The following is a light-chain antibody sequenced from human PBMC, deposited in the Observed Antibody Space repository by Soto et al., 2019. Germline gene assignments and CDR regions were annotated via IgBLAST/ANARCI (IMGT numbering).Light chain of an antibody. J-gene: IGKJ1*01. CDR3: QQGANRPPRT. CDR1: QGISSY. Sequence: DIQMTHSPSSLSASVGDRVTITCRASQGISSYLAWYQQKPGKAPKLLIYAASTLQSGVPSRFSGSGSGTDFTLTIRSLEPEDFSVYYCQQGANRPPRTFGQGTTGDIK. V-gene: IGKV1-9*01. CDR2: AAS.